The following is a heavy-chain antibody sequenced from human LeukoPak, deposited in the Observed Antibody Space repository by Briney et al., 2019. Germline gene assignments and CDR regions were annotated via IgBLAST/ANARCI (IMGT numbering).Heavy chain of an antibody. CDR3: ARDCSSTSCYARLGGRADYWYFDL. V-gene: IGHV4-59*01. CDR2: IYYSGST. Sequence: PSETLSLTCTVSGGSISSYYWSWIRQPPGKGLEWIGYIYYSGSTNYNPFLKSRVTISVDTSKNQFSLKLSSVTAADTAVYYCARDCSSTSCYARLGGRADYWYFDLWGRGTLVTVSS. D-gene: IGHD2-2*01. J-gene: IGHJ2*01. CDR1: GGSISSYY.